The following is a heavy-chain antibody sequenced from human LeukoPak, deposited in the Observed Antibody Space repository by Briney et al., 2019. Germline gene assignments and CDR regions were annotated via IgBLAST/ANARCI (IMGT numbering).Heavy chain of an antibody. CDR3: ARHFESPIRIKGGSLWAGTTSTSAPFDY. D-gene: IGHD1-7*01. J-gene: IGHJ4*02. V-gene: IGHV4-59*08. CDR1: GGSLNNYS. Sequence: SETLSFTCPVSGGSLNNYSGSWFRQPQGKGLGWLGNINSSGGPDSNPSPKTRVTMSVDTSKNQFSLKLSSVTAADTAVYYCARHFESPIRIKGGSLWAGTTSTSAPFDYWGQGTLVTVSS. CDR2: INSSGGP.